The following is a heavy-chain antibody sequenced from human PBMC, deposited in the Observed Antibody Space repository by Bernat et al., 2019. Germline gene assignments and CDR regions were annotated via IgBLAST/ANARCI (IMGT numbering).Heavy chain of an antibody. CDR2: INHSGST. CDR3: ARVARYYDSSGYYFYYFDY. D-gene: IGHD3-22*01. V-gene: IGHV4-34*01. Sequence: QVQLQQWGAGLLKPSETLSLTCAVYGGSFSGYYWSWIRQPPGKGLEWIGEINHSGSTNYNPSLKSRVTISVDTSKNQFSLKLSSVTAADTAVYYCARVARYYDSSGYYFYYFDYWGQGTLVTVSS. J-gene: IGHJ4*02. CDR1: GGSFSGYY.